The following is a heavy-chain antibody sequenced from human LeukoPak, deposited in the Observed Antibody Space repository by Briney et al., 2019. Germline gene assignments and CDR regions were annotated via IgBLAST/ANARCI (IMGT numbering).Heavy chain of an antibody. Sequence: ASVKVSCKVSGYTLTELSMHWGRQAPGKGLEWMGGFDSEDGETIYAQKFQGRVTMTEEKSTDEAYMELSSLRSEDTAVYYCATFITIRVGATGYYFDYWGQGTLVTVSS. CDR1: GYTLTELS. CDR3: ATFITIRVGATGYYFDY. V-gene: IGHV1-24*01. D-gene: IGHD1-26*01. J-gene: IGHJ4*02. CDR2: FDSEDGET.